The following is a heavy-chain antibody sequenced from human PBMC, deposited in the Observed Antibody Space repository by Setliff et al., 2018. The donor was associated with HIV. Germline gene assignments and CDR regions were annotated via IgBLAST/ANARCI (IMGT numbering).Heavy chain of an antibody. CDR1: DDSVSNFY. D-gene: IGHD3-3*01. Sequence: SETLSLTCTVSDDSVSNFYWNWIRQPPGKGLEWIGFIHHTGSTVSNPSLKSRVTILLDLSRNQLSLHLASVTTADTAVSFCAPGEGVASTYYHDWGQGTQVTVS. J-gene: IGHJ4*01. CDR2: IHHTGST. V-gene: IGHV4-59*02. CDR3: APGEGVASTYYHD.